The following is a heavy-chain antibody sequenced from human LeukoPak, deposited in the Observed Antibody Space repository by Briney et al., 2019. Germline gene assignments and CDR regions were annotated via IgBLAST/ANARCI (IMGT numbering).Heavy chain of an antibody. CDR1: GVPFSASW. D-gene: IGHD3-22*01. Sequence: GGSLRLSCAASGVPFSASWMHWVRQAPGKGLAWVSHISSDGSVIVYADSVKGRFTISRDNAKNTLYLQMNSLRVDDTAVYYCAXXXXYTMNIWGQGTTVTVS. CDR2: ISSDGSVI. J-gene: IGHJ6*02. V-gene: IGHV3-74*01. CDR3: AXXXXYTMNI.